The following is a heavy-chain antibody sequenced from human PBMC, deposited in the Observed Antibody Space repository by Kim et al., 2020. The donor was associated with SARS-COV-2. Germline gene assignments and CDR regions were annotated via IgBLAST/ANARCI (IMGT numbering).Heavy chain of an antibody. D-gene: IGHD1-7*01. Sequence: TIDYAAPVKGRFTISRDDSKNTLYLQMNSLKTEDTAVYYCTTDGPTTYDYWGQGTLVTVSS. CDR2: TI. V-gene: IGHV3-15*01. CDR3: TTDGPTTYDY. J-gene: IGHJ4*02.